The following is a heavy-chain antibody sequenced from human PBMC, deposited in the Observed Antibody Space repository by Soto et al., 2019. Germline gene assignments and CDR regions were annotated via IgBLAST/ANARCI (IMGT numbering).Heavy chain of an antibody. V-gene: IGHV1-2*02. Sequence: GASVKVSCKASGYTFSDHFIHWFRQAPGEGLEWMGWINGDSGNTDYAQKFQGRVTMTRDKSISTVYMELSSLRSDDTAVYYCARVAVRGQVNYVYWGQGTLVTVSS. D-gene: IGHD3-16*01. CDR3: ARVAVRGQVNYVY. J-gene: IGHJ4*02. CDR2: INGDSGNT. CDR1: GYTFSDHF.